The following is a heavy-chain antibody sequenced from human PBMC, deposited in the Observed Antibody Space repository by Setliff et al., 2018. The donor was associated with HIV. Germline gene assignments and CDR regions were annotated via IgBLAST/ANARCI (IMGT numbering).Heavy chain of an antibody. Sequence: ASVKVSCKASGYTFTSYTMNWVRQAPGQGLEWMGWINTNTGNPTYAQGFTGRFVFSLDTSVSTAYLQISSLKAEDTAVYYCARMATVYYYYMDVWGKGTTVTVSS. J-gene: IGHJ6*03. CDR3: ARMATVYYYYMDV. CDR1: GYTFTSYT. V-gene: IGHV7-4-1*02. D-gene: IGHD4-4*01. CDR2: INTNTGNP.